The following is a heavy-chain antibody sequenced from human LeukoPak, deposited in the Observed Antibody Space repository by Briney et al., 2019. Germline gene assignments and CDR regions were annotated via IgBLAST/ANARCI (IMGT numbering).Heavy chain of an antibody. D-gene: IGHD4-17*01. J-gene: IGHJ4*02. CDR3: ARTTPVYGDYDY. V-gene: IGHV3-53*01. Sequence: PGGSLRLSCAISGFSVNDNYMSWVRQAPGKGLQWVSVMFPDGRTYYADSLRGRFTISRDVASNTLLLPMDSLRADDTAVHYCARTTPVYGDYDYWGQGTLVTVSS. CDR2: MFPDGRT. CDR1: GFSVNDNY.